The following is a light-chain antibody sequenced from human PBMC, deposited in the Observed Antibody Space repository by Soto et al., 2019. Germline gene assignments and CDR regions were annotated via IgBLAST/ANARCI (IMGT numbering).Light chain of an antibody. CDR2: AAS. Sequence: DIQLTQSPSFLSTSVGDRVTITCRASQDIRNYLAWYQQKPGKAPKVLIYAASTLLSGVPSRFSGSGSGTDFTLTISSLQPEDFATYYCQQSYSTPYTFGQGTKVDIK. J-gene: IGKJ2*01. V-gene: IGKV1-39*01. CDR1: QDIRNY. CDR3: QQSYSTPYT.